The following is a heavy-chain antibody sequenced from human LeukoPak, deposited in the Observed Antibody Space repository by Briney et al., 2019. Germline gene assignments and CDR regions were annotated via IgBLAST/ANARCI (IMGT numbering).Heavy chain of an antibody. Sequence: GRSLRLSCAASGFTFDDYAMHWVRQAPGKGLEWVSGISWNSGSIGYADSVKGRFTISRDNAKNSLYLQMNSLRAEDTALYYCAKWELYSEGFDYWGQGTLVTVSS. J-gene: IGHJ4*02. V-gene: IGHV3-9*01. D-gene: IGHD1-26*01. CDR3: AKWELYSEGFDY. CDR1: GFTFDDYA. CDR2: ISWNSGSI.